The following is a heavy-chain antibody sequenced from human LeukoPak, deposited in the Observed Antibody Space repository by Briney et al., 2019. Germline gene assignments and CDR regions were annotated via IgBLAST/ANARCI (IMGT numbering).Heavy chain of an antibody. D-gene: IGHD2-8*01. Sequence: PSETLSLTCAVYGGSFSGYYWSWIRQPPGKGLEWIGEISHSGSTNYNPSLKSRVTISVDTSKNQFSLKLSSVTAADTAVYYCARDNGGIDIWGQGTIVTVSS. J-gene: IGHJ3*02. V-gene: IGHV4-34*01. CDR3: ARDNGGIDI. CDR2: ISHSGST. CDR1: GGSFSGYY.